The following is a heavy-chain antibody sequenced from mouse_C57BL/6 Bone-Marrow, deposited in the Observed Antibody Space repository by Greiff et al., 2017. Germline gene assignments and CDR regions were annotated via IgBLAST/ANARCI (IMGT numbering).Heavy chain of an antibody. CDR1: GYSITSGYY. CDR3: AREGNYPYYFDY. Sequence: EVQLQESGPGLVKPSPSLSLTCSVTGYSITSGYYWNWIRQFPGNKLEWMGYISYDGSNNYNPSLKNRISITRDTSKNQFYLKLNSVTTEDTATYYCAREGNYPYYFDYWGQGTTLTVSS. V-gene: IGHV3-6*01. J-gene: IGHJ2*01. CDR2: ISYDGSN. D-gene: IGHD2-1*01.